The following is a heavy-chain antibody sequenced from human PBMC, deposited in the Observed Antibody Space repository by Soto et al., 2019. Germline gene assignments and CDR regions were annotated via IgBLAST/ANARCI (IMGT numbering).Heavy chain of an antibody. V-gene: IGHV3-48*01. CDR1: GFTFSSYS. D-gene: IGHD3-10*01. CDR2: ISSSSSTI. Sequence: EVQLVESGGGLVQPGGSLRLSCAASGFTFSSYSMNWVRQAPGKGLEWVSYISSSSSTIYYADSVQSRFTISRDNAKNSLYPQMNRLRAEDTAVYYCARAGGWELPPGWGQGTLVTVSS. CDR3: ARAGGWELPPG. J-gene: IGHJ4*02.